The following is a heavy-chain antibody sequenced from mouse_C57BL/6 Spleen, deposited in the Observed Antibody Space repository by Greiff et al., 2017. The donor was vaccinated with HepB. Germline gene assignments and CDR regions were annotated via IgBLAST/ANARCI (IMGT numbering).Heavy chain of an antibody. J-gene: IGHJ3*01. CDR2: IRNKANGYTT. Sequence: DVQLVESGGGLVQPGGSLSLSCAASGFTFTDYYMSWVRQPPGKALEWLGFIRNKANGYTTEYSASVKGRFTISRDNSQSILYLQLNALRAEDSATDYCARDYYGSSLFAYWGQGTLVTVSA. CDR1: GFTFTDYY. V-gene: IGHV7-3*01. D-gene: IGHD1-1*01. CDR3: ARDYYGSSLFAY.